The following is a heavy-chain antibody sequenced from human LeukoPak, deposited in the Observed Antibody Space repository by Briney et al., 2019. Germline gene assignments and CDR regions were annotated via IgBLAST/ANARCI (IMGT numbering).Heavy chain of an antibody. CDR3: ARDSGDFLTGYNDY. D-gene: IGHD3-9*01. J-gene: IGHJ4*02. CDR1: GFTFSSHS. Sequence: KSGGSLRLSCAASGFTFSSHSMKWVRQAPGEGLEWVSSISSSSSYIHYADSVKGRFIISRDNAKNSLYLQMNSLRAEDTAVYYCARDSGDFLTGYNDYWGQGTLVTVSS. CDR2: ISSSSSYI. V-gene: IGHV3-21*01.